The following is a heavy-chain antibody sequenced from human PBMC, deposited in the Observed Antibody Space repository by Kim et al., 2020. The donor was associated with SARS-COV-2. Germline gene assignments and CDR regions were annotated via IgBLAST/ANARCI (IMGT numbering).Heavy chain of an antibody. CDR3: ARDYDILTGFYYYGMDV. Sequence: VKGRFTIPRDNAKNSLYLQMNSLRAEDTAVYYCARDYDILTGFYYYGMDVWGQGTTVTVSS. V-gene: IGHV3-11*05. J-gene: IGHJ6*02. D-gene: IGHD3-9*01.